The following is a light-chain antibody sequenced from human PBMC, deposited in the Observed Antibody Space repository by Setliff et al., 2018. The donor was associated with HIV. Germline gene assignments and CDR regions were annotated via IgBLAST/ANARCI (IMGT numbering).Light chain of an antibody. V-gene: IGKV3-20*01. CDR3: QQYSSSLTVT. J-gene: IGKJ5*01. CDR1: QSLISNY. Sequence: EIVLTQSPGTLSLSPGDRATLSCRASQSLISNYLAWYQQKPGQAPRLLIYGAFSRATDIPDRFSGSGSGTDFTLTISRLEPEDFAVYYCQQYSSSLTVTFGQGTRLEIK. CDR2: GAF.